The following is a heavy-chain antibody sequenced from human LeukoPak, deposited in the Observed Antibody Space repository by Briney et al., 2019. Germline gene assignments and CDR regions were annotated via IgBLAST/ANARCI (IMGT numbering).Heavy chain of an antibody. CDR2: IISILGIA. D-gene: IGHD3-3*01. CDR3: ARVPFWSGSPFDY. CDR1: GGTFSSYT. V-gene: IGHV1-69*02. J-gene: IGHJ4*02. Sequence: SVKVSCKASGGTFSSYTISWVRQAPGQGLEWMGRIISILGIANYAQKFQGRVTITADESTSTAYMELSSLRSEDTAVYYCARVPFWSGSPFDYWGQGTLVTVSS.